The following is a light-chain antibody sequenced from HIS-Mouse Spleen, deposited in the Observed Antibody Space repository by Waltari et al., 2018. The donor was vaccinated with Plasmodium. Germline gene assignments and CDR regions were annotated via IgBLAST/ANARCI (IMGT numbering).Light chain of an antibody. CDR1: IRDVGSYNL. CDR2: EGS. Sequence: QSALTQPASVSGSPGQSITIPCPGTIRDVGSYNLVSWYQQHPGKAPKLMIYEGSKRPSGVSNRFSGSKSGNTASLTISGLQAEDEADYYCCSYAGSRVFGGGTKLTVL. V-gene: IGLV2-23*01. CDR3: CSYAGSRV. J-gene: IGLJ2*01.